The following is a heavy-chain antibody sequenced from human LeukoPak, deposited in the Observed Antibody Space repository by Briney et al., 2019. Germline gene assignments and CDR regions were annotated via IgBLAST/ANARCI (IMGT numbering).Heavy chain of an antibody. V-gene: IGHV4-34*01. CDR3: ARQKHLAVATPGRDAFDI. CDR1: GGPFSGYY. Sequence: SDTLSLTCAVYGGPFSGYYWSWILEPPGKGLEGSGEINHSGSTNYNPSLKSRVTISVDTSKNQFSMKPSSVTAANTAVYYCARQKHLAVATPGRDAFDIWGQGTMVTVSS. CDR2: INHSGST. D-gene: IGHD6-19*01. J-gene: IGHJ3*02.